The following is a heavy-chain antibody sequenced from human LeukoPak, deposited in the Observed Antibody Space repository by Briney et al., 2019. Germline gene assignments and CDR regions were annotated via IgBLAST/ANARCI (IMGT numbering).Heavy chain of an antibody. J-gene: IGHJ5*02. CDR1: GFTVSSNS. CDR2: IYSDNT. Sequence: GGSLRLSCTVPGFTVSSNSMSWVRQAPGKGLEWVSFIYSDNTHYSDSVKGRFTISRDNAKNSLYLQLNSLRAEDTAVYYCARVLHKRNYDSSDYYGSWGQGTLVTVSS. D-gene: IGHD3-22*01. V-gene: IGHV3-53*01. CDR3: ARVLHKRNYDSSDYYGS.